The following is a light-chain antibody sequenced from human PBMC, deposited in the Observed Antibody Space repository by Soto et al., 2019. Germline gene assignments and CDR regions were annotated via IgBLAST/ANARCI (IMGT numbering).Light chain of an antibody. Sequence: EIVLTQSPATLSLSPGERATLSCMASQSISNYLVWYQQKPGQAPRLLIYDASNRATGIPARFSGSGSGTDFTLTISSLEPEDFAIYYCQQRSNWPPLTFGGGTKVEIK. CDR1: QSISNY. CDR2: DAS. V-gene: IGKV3-11*01. J-gene: IGKJ4*01. CDR3: QQRSNWPPLT.